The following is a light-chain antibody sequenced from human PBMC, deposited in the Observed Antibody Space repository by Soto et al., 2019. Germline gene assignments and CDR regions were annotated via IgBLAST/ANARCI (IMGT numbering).Light chain of an antibody. CDR1: QTISTW. CDR2: KSY. CDR3: QQYNSYPWT. V-gene: IGKV1-5*03. J-gene: IGKJ1*01. Sequence: IQMTQSPSTLSASVGDRVTFTCRASQTISTWLAWYQQKPGKAPKLLIYKSYTLDVGVPSSFSGSGSGTDFTLTINTLQPADFATYYCQQYNSYPWTFGQGTKV.